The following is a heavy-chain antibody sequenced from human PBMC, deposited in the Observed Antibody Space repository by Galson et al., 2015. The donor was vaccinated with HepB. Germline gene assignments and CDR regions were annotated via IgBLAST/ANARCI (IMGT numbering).Heavy chain of an antibody. J-gene: IGHJ6*02. CDR2: ISASGTST. V-gene: IGHV3-23*01. CDR3: ANTRSNYYYYGMDV. Sequence: SLRLSCAASNFTFYSYAMTWVRQAPGKGLEWVSAISASGTSTYYTDSVKGRFTFSRDNSKNIMYLQLDSLRAEDTAVYYCANTRSNYYYYGMDVWGQGTTVTVSS. CDR1: NFTFYSYA.